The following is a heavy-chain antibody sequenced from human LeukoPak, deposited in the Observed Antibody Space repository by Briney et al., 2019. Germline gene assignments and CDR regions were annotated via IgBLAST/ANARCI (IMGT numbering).Heavy chain of an antibody. Sequence: GGSLRLSCAASGFTFSSYSMNWVRQAPGKGPEWVSSISSSSSYIYYADSVKGRFTISRDNAKNSLYLQMNSLRAEDTAVYYCARDERSSTSFPVDYWGQGTLVTVSS. CDR3: ARDERSSTSFPVDY. CDR1: GFTFSSYS. CDR2: ISSSSSYI. J-gene: IGHJ4*02. V-gene: IGHV3-21*01. D-gene: IGHD2-2*01.